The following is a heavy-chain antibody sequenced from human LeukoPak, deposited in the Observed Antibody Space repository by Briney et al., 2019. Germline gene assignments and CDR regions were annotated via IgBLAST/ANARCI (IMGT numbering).Heavy chain of an antibody. CDR2: IYYSGST. CDR3: ARDRRITMVRGPPAWFDP. D-gene: IGHD3-10*01. V-gene: IGHV4-59*01. Sequence: SETLSLTCTVSGGSISSYYWSWLRQPPGKGLEWIGYIYYSGSTNYNPSLKSRVTISVDTSKNQFSLKLSSVTAADTAVYYCARDRRITMVRGPPAWFDPWGQGTLVTVSS. J-gene: IGHJ5*02. CDR1: GGSISSYY.